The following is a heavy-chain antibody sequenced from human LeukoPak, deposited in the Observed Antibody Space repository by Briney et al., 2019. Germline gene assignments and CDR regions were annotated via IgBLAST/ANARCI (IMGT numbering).Heavy chain of an antibody. CDR3: AKVRDTGYSSGWYDY. D-gene: IGHD6-19*01. CDR1: GFTFSSYG. CDR2: IRYDGSNK. J-gene: IGHJ4*02. V-gene: IGHV3-30*02. Sequence: PGGSLRLSCAASGFTFSSYGMHWVRQAPGKGLEWVAFIRYDGSNKYYADSVKGRFTISRDNSKNTLYLQTNSLRAEDTAVYYCAKVRDTGYSSGWYDYWGQGTLVTVSS.